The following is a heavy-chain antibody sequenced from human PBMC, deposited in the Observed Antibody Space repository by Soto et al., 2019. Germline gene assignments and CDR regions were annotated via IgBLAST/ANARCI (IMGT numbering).Heavy chain of an antibody. J-gene: IGHJ4*02. CDR1: GFTFSSYA. CDR2: ISGSGGST. CDR3: ARRGSGSYYDY. Sequence: EVQLLESGGGLVQPGGSLRLSCAASGFTFSSYAMRWVRQAPVKGLEWVSAISGSGGSTYYADSVKGRFTISRDNSRNTLYLEMSSLRDEDTAVYYCARRGSGSYYDYWGQGTMVTVSS. D-gene: IGHD1-26*01. V-gene: IGHV3-23*01.